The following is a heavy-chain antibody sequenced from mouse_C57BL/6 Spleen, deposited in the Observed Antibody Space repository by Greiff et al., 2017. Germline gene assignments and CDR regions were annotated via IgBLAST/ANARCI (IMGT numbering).Heavy chain of an antibody. J-gene: IGHJ2*01. CDR1: GFTFTDYY. CDR3: ERGGGSPFDY. D-gene: IGHD1-1*02. CDR2: IRNNANGYTS. Sequence: EVQLVESGGGLVQPGGSLSLSCAASGFTFTDYYMRWVRQPPGKALEWLGFIRNNANGYTSEYNSSVKGRFTISRDTSPSILYLQMNALGAEDSATYYSERGGGSPFDYWGQGTTLTVSS. V-gene: IGHV7-3*01.